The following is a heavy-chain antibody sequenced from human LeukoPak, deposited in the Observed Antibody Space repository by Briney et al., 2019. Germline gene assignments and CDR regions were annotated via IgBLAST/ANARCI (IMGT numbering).Heavy chain of an antibody. CDR2: ISYDGSNK. CDR1: GFTFSSYG. J-gene: IGHJ3*02. CDR3: AKQGIAAAGTAFDI. Sequence: GGSLRLSCAASGFTFSSYGMHWVRKAPGKGLERVAVISYDGSNKYYADSVKGRFTISRDNSKNTLYLQMNSLRAEDTAVYYCAKQGIAAAGTAFDIWGQGTMVTVSS. V-gene: IGHV3-30*18. D-gene: IGHD6-13*01.